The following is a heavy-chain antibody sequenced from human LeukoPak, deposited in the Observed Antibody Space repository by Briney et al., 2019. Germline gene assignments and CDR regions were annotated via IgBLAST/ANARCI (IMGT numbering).Heavy chain of an antibody. D-gene: IGHD6-19*01. Sequence: GGSLRLSCAASGFTFSNAWMAWVRQAPGKGLEWVGRIKTKTDGGTADYAAPVKGRFTISRDDSKNTLYVQMNSLKTEDTAVYYCTTEWALAGNFYWGQGTLVTVSS. J-gene: IGHJ4*02. CDR1: GFTFSNAW. CDR2: IKTKTDGGTA. V-gene: IGHV3-15*01. CDR3: TTEWALAGNFY.